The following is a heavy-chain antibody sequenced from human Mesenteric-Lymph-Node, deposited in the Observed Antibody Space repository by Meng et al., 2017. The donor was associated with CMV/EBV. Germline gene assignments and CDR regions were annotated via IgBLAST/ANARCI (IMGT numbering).Heavy chain of an antibody. V-gene: IGHV3-9*01. CDR2: ITWNSGNI. CDR3: AKGRTTVTIGGHGMDV. D-gene: IGHD4-17*01. Sequence: GGSLRLSCAASGFTFDDYAMHWVRQAPGKGLEWVSGITWNSGNIGYADSVKGRFTISRDNAKNSLYLQMNSLSAEDTALYYCAKGRTTVTIGGHGMDVWGQGTTVTVSS. CDR1: GFTFDDYA. J-gene: IGHJ6*02.